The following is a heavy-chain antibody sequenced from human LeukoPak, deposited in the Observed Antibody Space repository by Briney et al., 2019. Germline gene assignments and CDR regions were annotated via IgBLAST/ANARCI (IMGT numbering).Heavy chain of an antibody. J-gene: IGHJ4*02. CDR2: IKRDGSDN. V-gene: IGHV3-7*01. CDR1: GFTFSNYW. CDR3: ARALYNRGWYPDYFDS. Sequence: GGSLRLSCAASGFTFSNYWMSWVRQAPRKGLEWVANIKRDGSDNYYVGSVEGRFTISRDNAKNSLYLQMSSLRAEDTAIYYCARALYNRGWYPDYFDSWGQETLVTVSA. D-gene: IGHD6-19*01.